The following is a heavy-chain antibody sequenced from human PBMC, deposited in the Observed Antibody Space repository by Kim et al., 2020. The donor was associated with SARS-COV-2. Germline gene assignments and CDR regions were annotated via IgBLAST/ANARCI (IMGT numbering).Heavy chain of an antibody. D-gene: IGHD3-10*01. CDR2: INTDGSST. CDR3: ARDSYYYASGSHYYHGMDV. J-gene: IGHJ6*02. V-gene: IGHV3-74*01. CDR1: GFTFGSHW. Sequence: GGSLRLSCAASGFTFGSHWMHWVRHAPGKGLVWVSRINTDGSSTSYADSVKGRFTISRDNAKNTLYLQMNSLRDEDTAVYYCARDSYYYASGSHYYHGMDVWGQGTTVTVSS.